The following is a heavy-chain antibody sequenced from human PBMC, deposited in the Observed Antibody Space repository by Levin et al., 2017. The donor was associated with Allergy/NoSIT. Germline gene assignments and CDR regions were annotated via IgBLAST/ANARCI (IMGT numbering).Heavy chain of an antibody. CDR1: GYSFTDYW. CDR3: ARHALGSSGWHYFDS. V-gene: IGHV5-10-1*01. D-gene: IGHD6-19*01. J-gene: IGHJ4*02. Sequence: LGESLKISCKASGYSFTDYWVTWVRQIPGKGLEWMGRIDPRDSSTSYSPSFQGHVTISSDKSINTAYLQWGSLQASESAMYYCARHALGSSGWHYFDSWGQGSLVTVSS. CDR2: IDPRDSST.